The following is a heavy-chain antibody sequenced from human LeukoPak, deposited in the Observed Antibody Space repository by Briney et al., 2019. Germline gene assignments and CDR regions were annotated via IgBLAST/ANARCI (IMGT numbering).Heavy chain of an antibody. D-gene: IGHD2-15*01. Sequence: GASVKVSCKASGYTFTSYAMNWVRQAPGQGLEWMGWINTNTGNPTYAQGFTGRFVFSLDTSVSTAYLQISSLKAEDTAVYYCARMYCSGGSCYSLLNWGQGTLVTVSS. V-gene: IGHV7-4-1*02. CDR3: ARMYCSGGSCYSLLN. CDR2: INTNTGNP. J-gene: IGHJ4*02. CDR1: GYTFTSYA.